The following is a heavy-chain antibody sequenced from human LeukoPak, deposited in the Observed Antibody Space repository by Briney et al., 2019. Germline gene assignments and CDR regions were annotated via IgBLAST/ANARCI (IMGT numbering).Heavy chain of an antibody. CDR2: ISSSSSYI. V-gene: IGHV3-21*01. J-gene: IGHJ4*02. CDR1: GFTFSSYS. CDR3: ARHSGHDFDY. Sequence: GGSLRLSCAASGFTFSSYSMNWVRQAPGKGLEWVSSISSSSSYIYYADSVKGRFTVSRDNAKNSLYLQMNSLRAEDTTVYYCARHSGHDFDYWGQGTLVTVSS. D-gene: IGHD2-15*01.